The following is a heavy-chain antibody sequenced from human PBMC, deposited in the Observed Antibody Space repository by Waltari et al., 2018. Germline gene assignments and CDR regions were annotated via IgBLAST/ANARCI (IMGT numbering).Heavy chain of an antibody. CDR1: GGSISSYY. CDR2: IYYSGST. J-gene: IGHJ4*02. CDR3: ARGRDLLWFGAWAYFDY. D-gene: IGHD3-10*01. Sequence: QVQLQESGPGLVKPSETLSLTCTVSGGSISSYYWSWIRQPPGKGLEWIGYIYYSGSTNYNPSLKSRVTISVDTSKNQFSLKLSSVTAADTAVYYCARGRDLLWFGAWAYFDYWGQGTLVTVSS. V-gene: IGHV4-59*01.